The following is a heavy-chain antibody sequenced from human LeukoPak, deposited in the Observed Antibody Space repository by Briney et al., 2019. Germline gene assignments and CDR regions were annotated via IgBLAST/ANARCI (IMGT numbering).Heavy chain of an antibody. CDR1: GFTFTNYP. CDR3: AREGVTTTAFDY. V-gene: IGHV3-23*01. CDR2: ISGSGSNT. D-gene: IGHD1-1*01. J-gene: IGHJ4*02. Sequence: GGSLRLSCVASGFTFTNYPVGWVRQAPGKGLEWVSLISGSGSNTYYADSVKGRFTISRDNPKSTLYLQMNGLRADDTALYYWAREGVTTTAFDYWGQGTLVTVSS.